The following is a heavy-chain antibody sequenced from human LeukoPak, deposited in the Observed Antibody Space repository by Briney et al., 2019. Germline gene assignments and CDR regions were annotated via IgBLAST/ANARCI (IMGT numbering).Heavy chain of an antibody. Sequence: SVKVSCKASGGAFSSYAISWVRQAPGQGLEWMGGIIPIFGTANYAQKFQGRVTITADESTSTAYMELSSLRSEDTAVYYCARENTAMDYSGYDAGFDYWGQGTLVTVSS. CDR2: IIPIFGTA. D-gene: IGHD5-12*01. CDR1: GGAFSSYA. CDR3: ARENTAMDYSGYDAGFDY. V-gene: IGHV1-69*13. J-gene: IGHJ4*02.